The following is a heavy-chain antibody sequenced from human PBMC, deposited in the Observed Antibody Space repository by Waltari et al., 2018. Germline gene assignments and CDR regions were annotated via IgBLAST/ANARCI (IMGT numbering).Heavy chain of an antibody. J-gene: IGHJ6*02. CDR3: ARLLGVEYYYGMDV. CDR2: IYPGDSDT. CDR1: GYTFTRHW. D-gene: IGHD3-10*01. Sequence: EVQLVPSGAEGEKPGESLKISCKGSGYTFTRHWIGWVRQMPGKGLEWMGIIYPGDSDTRYSPSFQGQVTMSADKSISSAYLQWSSLKASDTAMYYCARLLGVEYYYGMDVWGQGTTVTVSS. V-gene: IGHV5-51*01.